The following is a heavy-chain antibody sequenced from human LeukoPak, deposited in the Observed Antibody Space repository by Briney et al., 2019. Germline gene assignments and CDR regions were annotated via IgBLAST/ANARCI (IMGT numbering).Heavy chain of an antibody. V-gene: IGHV3-7*01. Sequence: GGSLRLSCSVSGFTFSSYWMSWVRQAPGKGLEWVANIKQDGSEKNYVDSVKGRFTISRDNAKNSVYLQMNSLRVEDTAVYYCARDRGSSGRLGRFDNWGQGTLVTVSP. D-gene: IGHD6-19*01. J-gene: IGHJ4*02. CDR2: IKQDGSEK. CDR3: ARDRGSSGRLGRFDN. CDR1: GFTFSSYW.